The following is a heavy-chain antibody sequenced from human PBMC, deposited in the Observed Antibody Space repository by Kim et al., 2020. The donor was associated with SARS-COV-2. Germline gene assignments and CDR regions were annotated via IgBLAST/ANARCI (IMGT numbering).Heavy chain of an antibody. CDR2: IYYSGTT. CDR3: ARHTGDIDSDY. CDR1: GDSISSSNYF. V-gene: IGHV4-39*01. Sequence: SETLSLTCTVSGDSISSSNYFWGWIRQPPGKGLEWIGSIYYSGTTYYNPSLKGRLTISVDTSKNQFSLKLSSVTAADTAVYYCARHTGDIDSDYWGQGT. D-gene: IGHD4-17*01. J-gene: IGHJ4*02.